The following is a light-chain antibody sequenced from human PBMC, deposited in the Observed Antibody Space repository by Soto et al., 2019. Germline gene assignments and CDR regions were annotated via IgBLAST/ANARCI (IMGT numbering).Light chain of an antibody. CDR3: QQYNSYSYT. CDR1: QSISSW. Sequence: DIQMTQSPSTLSASVGDRVTITCRASQSISSWLAWYQQKPGKAPKLLIYDASSLESRVPSRFSGSGSATAFTLTISSLQPDDFEPHHCQQYNSYSYTFGQGTKLEIK. J-gene: IGKJ2*01. V-gene: IGKV1-5*01. CDR2: DAS.